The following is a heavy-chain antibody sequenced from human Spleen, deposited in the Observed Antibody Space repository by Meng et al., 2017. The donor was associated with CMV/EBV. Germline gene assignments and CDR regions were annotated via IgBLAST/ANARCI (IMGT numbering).Heavy chain of an antibody. V-gene: IGHV3-21*06. J-gene: IGHJ4*02. CDR3: ARERTSFLDY. Sequence: GGSLRLSCAASGFTFSSYEMNWVRQAPGKGLEWVSSISSSSSYIYYADSVKGRFTISRDNAKNSLYLQMNSLRAEDTAVYYCARERTSFLDYWGQGTLVTVSS. CDR1: GFTFSSYE. D-gene: IGHD6-6*01. CDR2: ISSSSSYI.